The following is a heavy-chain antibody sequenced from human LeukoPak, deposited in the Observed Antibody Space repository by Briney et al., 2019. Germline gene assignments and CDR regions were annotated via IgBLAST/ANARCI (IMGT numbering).Heavy chain of an antibody. CDR3: ARELKEFCSSTSCYAIFYYYMDV. Sequence: SETLSLTCTVSGGSISSYYWSCIRQPAGKGLEWIGRIYTSGSTNYNPALPSRATISVDPSKNKFSLKLSYVTAADTAVYYCARELKEFCSSTSCYAIFYYYMDVWGKGTTVTVSS. CDR1: GGSISSYY. CDR2: IYTSGST. D-gene: IGHD2-2*01. V-gene: IGHV4-4*07. J-gene: IGHJ6*03.